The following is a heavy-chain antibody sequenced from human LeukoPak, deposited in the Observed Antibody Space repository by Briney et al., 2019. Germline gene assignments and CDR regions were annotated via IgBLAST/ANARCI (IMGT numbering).Heavy chain of an antibody. CDR1: GFTFSSYV. CDR2: TSDDGSNT. D-gene: IGHD5-12*01. J-gene: IGHJ6*02. Sequence: GKSLTLSCPASGFTFSSYVLHWVRPAPSKGRAGVAITSDDGSNTYYADSAKGRLAMSRDNSKSSLYLQMSSLRSEDTAVYYCAREGLTGYVRNGMDVWGQGNTVIVSS. V-gene: IGHV3-30*09. CDR3: AREGLTGYVRNGMDV.